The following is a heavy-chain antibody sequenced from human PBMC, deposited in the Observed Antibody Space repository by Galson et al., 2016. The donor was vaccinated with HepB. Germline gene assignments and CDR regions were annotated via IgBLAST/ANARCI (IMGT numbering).Heavy chain of an antibody. J-gene: IGHJ5*02. D-gene: IGHD2-15*01. CDR2: IYSGGST. V-gene: IGHV3-66*02. Sequence: SLRLSCAAYEFTASSNYLNWVRQAPGKGLEWVSAIYSGGSTHYADSVKGRFTISRDNSKSIMYLQMDSLRPDDTAVYYCTKQVAEGGLGDTWGQGTVVTVSS. CDR3: TKQVAEGGLGDT. CDR1: EFTASSNY.